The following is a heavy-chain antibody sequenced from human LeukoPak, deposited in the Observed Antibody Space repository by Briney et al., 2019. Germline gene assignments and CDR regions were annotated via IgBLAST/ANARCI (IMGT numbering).Heavy chain of an antibody. D-gene: IGHD6-6*01. CDR3: VRRCIAARQGALDY. CDR1: GGSISSSSYY. Sequence: SETLSLTCTVSGGSISSSSYYWGWIRQPPGKGLEWIGSIYYSGSTYYNPSLKSRVTISVHTSKNQFSLKLSSVTAADTAVYYCVRRCIAARQGALDYWGQGTLVTVSS. J-gene: IGHJ4*02. V-gene: IGHV4-39*01. CDR2: IYYSGST.